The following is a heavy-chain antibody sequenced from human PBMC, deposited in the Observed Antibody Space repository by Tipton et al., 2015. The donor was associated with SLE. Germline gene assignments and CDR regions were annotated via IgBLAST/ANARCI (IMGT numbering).Heavy chain of an antibody. Sequence: SLRLSCAASGFTVSSNYMSWVRQAPGKGLEWVSVIYSGGSTYYADSVKGRFTISRHNSKNTLYLQMNSLRSDDTAVYYCARDWGIWFSPRGSNYYYYYGMDVWGQGTTVTVSS. CDR2: IYSGGST. V-gene: IGHV3-53*04. J-gene: IGHJ6*02. CDR1: GFTVSSNY. CDR3: ARDWGIWFSPRGSNYYYYYGMDV. D-gene: IGHD3-10*01.